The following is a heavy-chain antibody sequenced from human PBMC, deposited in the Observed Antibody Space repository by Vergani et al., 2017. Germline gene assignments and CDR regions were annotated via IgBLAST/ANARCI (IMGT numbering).Heavy chain of an antibody. J-gene: IGHJ6*02. V-gene: IGHV1-18*01. CDR3: AGDQVEGGEYYDSGGYYLYNYNGMDL. CDR1: GYTFTSYG. D-gene: IGHD3-22*01. Sequence: QVQLVQSGAEVKKPGASVKVSCKASGYTFTSYGISWVRQAPGQGLEWMGWISAYNGNTNYAQKLQGRVTMTTDTSTSTAYMELRSLRSDDTAVYYCAGDQVEGGEYYDSGGYYLYNYNGMDLWGQGTMVTVSS. CDR2: ISAYNGNT.